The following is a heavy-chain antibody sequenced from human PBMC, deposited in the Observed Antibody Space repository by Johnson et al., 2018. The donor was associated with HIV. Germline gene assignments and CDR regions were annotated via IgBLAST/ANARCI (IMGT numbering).Heavy chain of an antibody. Sequence: VQLVESGGGLVQPGGSLRLSCAASGFTFSSYAMHWVRQAPGKGLEWVGRIKRKTDGGTTDYAAPVKGRFTISRDDSKNTLYLQMNSLETEDTAVYYCTTDLAAVGSGAFDIWGQGTMVTVSS. CDR2: IKRKTDGGTT. J-gene: IGHJ3*02. D-gene: IGHD6-13*01. CDR3: TTDLAAVGSGAFDI. V-gene: IGHV3-15*01. CDR1: GFTFSSYA.